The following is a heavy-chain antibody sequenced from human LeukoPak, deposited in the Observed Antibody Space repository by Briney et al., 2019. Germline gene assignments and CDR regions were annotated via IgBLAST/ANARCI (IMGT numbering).Heavy chain of an antibody. CDR2: ISAYNGNT. Sequence: GGSLRLSCAASGFTFTSYGISWVRQAPGQGLEWMGWISAYNGNTNYAQKLQGRVTMTTDTSTSTAYMELRSLRSDDTAVYYCARESRRSRGSGWYGFDYWGQGTLVTVSS. V-gene: IGHV1-18*01. CDR3: ARESRRSRGSGWYGFDY. D-gene: IGHD6-19*01. J-gene: IGHJ4*02. CDR1: GFTFTSYG.